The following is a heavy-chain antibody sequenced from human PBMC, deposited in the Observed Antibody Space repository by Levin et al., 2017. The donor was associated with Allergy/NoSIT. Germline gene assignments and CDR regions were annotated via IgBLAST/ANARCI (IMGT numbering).Heavy chain of an antibody. CDR2: IKSKTDGGTT. CDR3: TTESGYDFDY. Sequence: LSLTCAASGFTFSNAWMSWVRQAPGKGLEWVGRIKSKTDGGTTDYAAPVKGRFTISRDDSKNTLYLQMNSLKTEDTAVYYCTTESGYDFDYWGQGTLVTVSS. J-gene: IGHJ4*02. D-gene: IGHD5-12*01. V-gene: IGHV3-15*01. CDR1: GFTFSNAW.